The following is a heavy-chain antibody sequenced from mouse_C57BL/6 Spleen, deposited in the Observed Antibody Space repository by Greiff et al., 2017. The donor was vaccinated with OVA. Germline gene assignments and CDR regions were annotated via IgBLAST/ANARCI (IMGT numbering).Heavy chain of an antibody. CDR3: ARSREYGPDGRGFDY. D-gene: IGHD1-2*01. CDR2: INPYNGGT. CDR1: GYTFTDYY. J-gene: IGHJ2*01. V-gene: IGHV1-19*01. Sequence: VQLQQSGPVLVKPGASVKMSCKASGYTFTDYYMNWVKQSPGKSLEWIGVINPYNGGTSYNQKFKGKATLTVDKSSSTAYMELNSLTSEDSAVYYCARSREYGPDGRGFDYWGQGTTLTVSS.